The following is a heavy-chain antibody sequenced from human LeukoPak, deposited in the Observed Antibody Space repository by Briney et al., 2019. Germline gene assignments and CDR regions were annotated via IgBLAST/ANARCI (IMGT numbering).Heavy chain of an antibody. CDR2: ISGSGGST. CDR3: AKGALEGPPYSSSWKN. D-gene: IGHD6-6*01. CDR1: GFTVSSNY. J-gene: IGHJ4*02. V-gene: IGHV3-23*01. Sequence: HPGGSLRLSCAASGFTVSSNYMSWVRQAPGKGLEWVSAISGSGGSTYYADSVKGRFTISRDNSKNTLYLQMNSLRAEDTAVYYCAKGALEGPPYSSSWKNWGQGTLVTVSS.